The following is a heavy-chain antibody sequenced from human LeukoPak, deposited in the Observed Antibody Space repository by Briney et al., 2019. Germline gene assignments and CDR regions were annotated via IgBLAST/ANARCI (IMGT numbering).Heavy chain of an antibody. CDR3: ARESAAAGSFYY. CDR2: IWYDGSNK. Sequence: GGSLRLSCAASGFTFSSYGMRWVRQAPGKGLEWVAVIWYDGSNKYYADSVKGRFTISRDNSKNTLYLQMNSLRAEDTAVYYCARESAAAGSFYYWGQGTLVTVSS. D-gene: IGHD6-13*01. J-gene: IGHJ4*02. V-gene: IGHV3-33*01. CDR1: GFTFSSYG.